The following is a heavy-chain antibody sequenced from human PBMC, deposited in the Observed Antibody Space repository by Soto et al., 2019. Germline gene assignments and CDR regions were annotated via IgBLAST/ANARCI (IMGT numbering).Heavy chain of an antibody. Sequence: QVQSLQSGAEVRKPGASVSISCKASGYIFSHYCMSWVRQAPGQGLEWMGKINPDGGATTFARNFQGSITLTSDASTGTAYMQLSGLTSDDTAVYYCARGRRYTFWGQGTLVSVSS. V-gene: IGHV1-46*01. D-gene: IGHD1-1*01. J-gene: IGHJ4*02. CDR3: ARGRRYTF. CDR2: INPDGGAT. CDR1: GYIFSHYC.